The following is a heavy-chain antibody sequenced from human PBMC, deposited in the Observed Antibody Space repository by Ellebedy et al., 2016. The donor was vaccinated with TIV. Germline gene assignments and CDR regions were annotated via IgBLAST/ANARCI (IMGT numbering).Heavy chain of an antibody. J-gene: IGHJ4*02. CDR3: ARGAYYGDYFDY. Sequence: GESLKISXAASGFTFSSYAMHWVRQAPGKGLEWVAVISYDGSNKYYADSVKGRFTISRDNSKNTLYLQMNSLRAEDTAVYYCARGAYYGDYFDYWGQGTLVTVSS. CDR1: GFTFSSYA. D-gene: IGHD2-21*01. CDR2: ISYDGSNK. V-gene: IGHV3-30-3*01.